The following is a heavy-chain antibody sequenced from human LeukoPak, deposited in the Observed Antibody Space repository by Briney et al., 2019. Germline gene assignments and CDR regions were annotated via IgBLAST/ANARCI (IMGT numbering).Heavy chain of an antibody. V-gene: IGHV1-69*05. CDR1: GGTFSSYA. CDR2: IIPIFGTA. D-gene: IGHD6-19*01. J-gene: IGHJ4*02. Sequence: GASVKVSCKASGGTFSSYAISWVRQAPGQGLEWMGGIIPIFGTANYAQKFQGRVTITTDESTSTAYMELSSLRSEDTAVYYCARELIAVAGTLDYWGQGTLVTVSS. CDR3: ARELIAVAGTLDY.